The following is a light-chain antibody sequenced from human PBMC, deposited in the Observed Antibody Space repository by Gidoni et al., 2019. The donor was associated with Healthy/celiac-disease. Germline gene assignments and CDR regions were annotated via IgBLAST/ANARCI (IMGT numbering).Light chain of an antibody. Sequence: EIVLTQSPGTLSLSPGERATLSCRASQSVSSSYLAWYQQKPGQAPRLLIYGASSRATGIPDRFSGSGSGTDFTLTSSRLEPEDFAVYYCQQYGSSPLTFGGXTKVGIK. V-gene: IGKV3-20*01. CDR2: GAS. CDR1: QSVSSSY. CDR3: QQYGSSPLT. J-gene: IGKJ4*01.